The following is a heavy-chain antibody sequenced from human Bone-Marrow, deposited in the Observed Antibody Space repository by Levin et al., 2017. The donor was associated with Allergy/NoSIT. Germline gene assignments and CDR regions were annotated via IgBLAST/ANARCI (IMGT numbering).Heavy chain of an antibody. J-gene: IGHJ4*02. Sequence: GGSLRLSCAASGFTFGDYGLHWVRQLPGKGLEWISGISWNSDIIDYADSVRGRFTVSRDNARSSLYLQMNSLTADDTAFYYCARYLSSVTTGYLIYWGQGALVTVSS. D-gene: IGHD1-1*01. CDR2: ISWNSDII. CDR3: ARYLSSVTTGYLIY. V-gene: IGHV3-9*01. CDR1: GFTFGDYG.